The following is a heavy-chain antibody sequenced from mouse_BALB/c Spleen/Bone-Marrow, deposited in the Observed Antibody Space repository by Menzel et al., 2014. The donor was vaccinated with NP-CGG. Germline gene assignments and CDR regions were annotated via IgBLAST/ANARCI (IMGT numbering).Heavy chain of an antibody. J-gene: IGHJ4*01. CDR3: ARDDDDDYYAMDY. V-gene: IGHV14-3*02. CDR2: IDPANGNT. Sequence: VQLQQSGAELVKPGASVKLSCTASGFNIKDTYMHWVKQRPEQGLEWIGRIDPANGNTKYDPKFQDKATITTDTSSNTAYLQLSTLTPEDTAVYYCARDDDDDYYAMDYWGQGTSVTVSS. CDR1: GFNIKDTY. D-gene: IGHD2-4*01.